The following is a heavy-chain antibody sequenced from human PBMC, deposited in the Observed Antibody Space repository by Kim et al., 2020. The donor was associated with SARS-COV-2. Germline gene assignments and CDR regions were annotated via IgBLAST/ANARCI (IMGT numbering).Heavy chain of an antibody. D-gene: IGHD6-13*01. V-gene: IGHV5-51*01. Sequence: GESLKISCKGSGYSFTTYWIGWVRQMPGKGLEWMGIIYPGDSDTRYSPSFQGQVTISADKSISTAYLQWNSLKASDTAVYYCARSGSSWYRDFDCWGQGTLVTVSS. CDR3: ARSGSSWYRDFDC. J-gene: IGHJ4*02. CDR1: GYSFTTYW. CDR2: IYPGDSDT.